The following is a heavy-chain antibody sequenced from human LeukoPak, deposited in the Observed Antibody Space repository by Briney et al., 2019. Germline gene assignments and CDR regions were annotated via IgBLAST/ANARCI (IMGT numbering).Heavy chain of an antibody. CDR1: GGSISSGGYS. J-gene: IGHJ4*02. CDR3: ARVYDSSGYYEDY. D-gene: IGHD3-22*01. V-gene: IGHV4-30-2*01. Sequence: SQTLSLTCAVSGGSISSGGYSWGWIRQPPGKGLEWIGYIYHSGSTYYNPSLKSRVTISVDRSNNQFSLKLSYVTAADTAVYYCARVYDSSGYYEDYWGQRTLVTVSS. CDR2: IYHSGST.